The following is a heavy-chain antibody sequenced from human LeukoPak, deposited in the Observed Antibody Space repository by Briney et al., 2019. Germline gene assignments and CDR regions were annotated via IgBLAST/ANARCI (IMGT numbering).Heavy chain of an antibody. D-gene: IGHD2-21*02. Sequence: SETLSLTCTVSGGSISSYYWSWIRQPPGKGLEWIGYIYDSGSTNYNSSLKSRVTISLDTSKNQFSLRLSSVTAADTAVYYCARLCGGDCYLDYWGQGTLVTVSS. V-gene: IGHV4-59*01. CDR3: ARLCGGDCYLDY. CDR1: GGSISSYY. J-gene: IGHJ4*02. CDR2: IYDSGST.